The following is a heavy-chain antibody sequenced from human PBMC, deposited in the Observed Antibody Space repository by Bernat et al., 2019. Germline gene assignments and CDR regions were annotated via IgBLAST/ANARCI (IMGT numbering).Heavy chain of an antibody. D-gene: IGHD3-16*02. V-gene: IGHV3-30*18. CDR2: ISYDGSNK. J-gene: IGHJ4*02. Sequence: QVQLVESGGGVVQPGRSLRLSCAASGFTFSSYGMHWVRQAPGKGLEWVAVISYDGSNKYYADSVKGRFTISRDNSKNTLYLQMNSLRAEDTAVYYCAKDLEVWGSYRYTAAADDYWGQGTLVTVSS. CDR1: GFTFSSYG. CDR3: AKDLEVWGSYRYTAAADDY.